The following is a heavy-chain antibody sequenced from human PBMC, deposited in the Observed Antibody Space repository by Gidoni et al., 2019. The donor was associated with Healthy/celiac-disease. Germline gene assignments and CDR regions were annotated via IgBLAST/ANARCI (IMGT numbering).Heavy chain of an antibody. V-gene: IGHV3-21*01. Sequence: EVQLVESGGGLVKPGGSLRLSCAASGFTFSSYSMNWVRQAPGKGLEWVSSISSSSSYIYYADSVKGRFTISRDNAKNSLYLQMNSLRAEDTAVYYCARGLKAAAGTGFDYWGQGTLVTVSS. CDR2: ISSSSSYI. CDR1: GFTFSSYS. J-gene: IGHJ4*02. D-gene: IGHD6-13*01. CDR3: ARGLKAAAGTGFDY.